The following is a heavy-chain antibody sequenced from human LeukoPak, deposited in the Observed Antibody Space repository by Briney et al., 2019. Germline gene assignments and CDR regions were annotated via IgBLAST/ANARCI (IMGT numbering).Heavy chain of an antibody. CDR2: IYYNGST. J-gene: IGHJ4*02. Sequence: SETLSLTCTVSGGSISTSSYYWGWIRQPPGKGLQWIGSIYYNGSTYYNPSLKSRVIISVDTSKNQFSLKLSSVTAADTAVYYCASIRGYGSGSYPWDYWGQGTLVTVSS. D-gene: IGHD3-10*01. CDR1: GGSISTSSYY. CDR3: ASIRGYGSGSYPWDY. V-gene: IGHV4-39*01.